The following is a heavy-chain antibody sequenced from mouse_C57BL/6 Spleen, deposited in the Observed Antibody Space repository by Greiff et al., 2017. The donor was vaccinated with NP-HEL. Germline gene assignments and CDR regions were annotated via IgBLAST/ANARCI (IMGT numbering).Heavy chain of an antibody. V-gene: IGHV14-4*01. CDR1: GFNIKDDY. Sequence: VQLKQSGAELVRPGASVKLSCTASGFNIKDDYMHWVKQRPEQGLAWIGWIDPENGDTEYASKFQGKATITADTSSNTAYLQLSSLTAEDTAVYYCTQGRFDYWGQGTTLTVSS. CDR3: TQGRFDY. CDR2: IDPENGDT. J-gene: IGHJ2*01.